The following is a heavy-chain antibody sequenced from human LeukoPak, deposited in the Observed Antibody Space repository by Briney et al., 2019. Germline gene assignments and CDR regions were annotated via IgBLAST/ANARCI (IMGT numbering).Heavy chain of an antibody. Sequence: GGSLRLSCAASGFTFSSYGMHWVRQAAGKGLEGVAFIRYDGSNKYYADSVKGRFTISRDNSKNTLYLQMNSLRAEDTAVYYCAKLSGSPFDCWGQGTLVTVSS. D-gene: IGHD1-26*01. J-gene: IGHJ4*02. V-gene: IGHV3-30*02. CDR1: GFTFSSYG. CDR2: IRYDGSNK. CDR3: AKLSGSPFDC.